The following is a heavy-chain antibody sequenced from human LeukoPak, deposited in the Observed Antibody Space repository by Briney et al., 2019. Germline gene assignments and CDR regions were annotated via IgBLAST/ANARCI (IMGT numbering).Heavy chain of an antibody. CDR3: ARWFRSGGYFPYWYFDL. CDR1: GYTFTSYD. D-gene: IGHD1-26*01. Sequence: ASVKVSCKASGYTFTSYDINWVRQATGQGLEWMGWMNPNSGNTGYAQKFQGRVTITRNTSISTAYMELSSLRSEDTAVYYCARWFRSGGYFPYWYFDLWGRGTLVTVSS. J-gene: IGHJ2*01. V-gene: IGHV1-8*03. CDR2: MNPNSGNT.